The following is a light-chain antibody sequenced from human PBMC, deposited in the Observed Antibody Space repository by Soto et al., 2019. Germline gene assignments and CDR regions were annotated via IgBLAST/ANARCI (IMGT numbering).Light chain of an antibody. V-gene: IGKV3-15*01. CDR2: RAS. Sequence: MTLSPATLAVSPGGRTNLSCKASQSVSSNLAWYQQKPGQAPSLLIDRASTRPPGLPARFSGGGSGTEFNLSISILHSEYFAVYYYQRDNKPPGTFGQGTKVDIK. J-gene: IGKJ1*01. CDR1: QSVSSN. CDR3: QRDNKPPGT.